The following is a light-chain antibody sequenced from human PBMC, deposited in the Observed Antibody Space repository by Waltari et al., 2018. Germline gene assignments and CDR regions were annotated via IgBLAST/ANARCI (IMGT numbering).Light chain of an antibody. CDR2: VNRDGSH. V-gene: IGLV4-69*01. J-gene: IGLJ3*02. Sequence: QLVLTQSPSASASLGASVKLTCTLTSGHSTNIITWLQQHPEKGPRYLMNVNRDGSHNTGVGIPDRFSGSSSGAERYLTISILQSEDDADYYCQTGGHGTWVFGGGTRLTVL. CDR1: SGHSTNI. CDR3: QTGGHGTWV.